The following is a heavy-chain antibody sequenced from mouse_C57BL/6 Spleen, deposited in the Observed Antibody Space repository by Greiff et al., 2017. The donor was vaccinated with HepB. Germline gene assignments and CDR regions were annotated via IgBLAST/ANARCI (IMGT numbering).Heavy chain of an antibody. CDR3: ARSTTVVDAWFAY. CDR2: INPSSGYT. D-gene: IGHD1-1*01. V-gene: IGHV1-7*01. CDR1: GYTFTSYW. Sequence: QVQLQQSGAELAKPGASVKLSCKASGYTFTSYWMHWVKQRPGQGLEWIGYINPSSGYTKYNQKFKDKATLTADKSSSTAYMQLSSLTYEDSAVYYCARSTTVVDAWFAYWGQGTLVTVSA. J-gene: IGHJ3*01.